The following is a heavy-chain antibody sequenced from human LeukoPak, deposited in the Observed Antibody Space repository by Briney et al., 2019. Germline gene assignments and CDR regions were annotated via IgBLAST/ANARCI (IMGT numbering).Heavy chain of an antibody. D-gene: IGHD5-24*01. J-gene: IGHJ4*02. CDR3: ARGAEMATNEPPTTLPDYFDY. Sequence: PSETLSLTCTVSGGSISSYYWSWIRQPPGKGLEWIGYIYYSGSTNYNPSLKSRVTISVDTSKNQFSLKLSSVTAAHTAVYYCARGAEMATNEPPTTLPDYFDYWGQGTLVTVSS. CDR2: IYYSGST. V-gene: IGHV4-59*01. CDR1: GGSISSYY.